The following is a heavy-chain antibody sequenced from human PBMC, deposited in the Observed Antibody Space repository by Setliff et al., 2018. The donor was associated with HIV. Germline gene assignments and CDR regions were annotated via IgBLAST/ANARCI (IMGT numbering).Heavy chain of an antibody. CDR2: IYYSGST. Sequence: PSETLSLTCTVSGGSISSSSYYWGWIRQPPGKGLEWIGSIYYSGSTYYNPPLKTRVTISVDTSKNQFSLKLSSVTAADTAVYYCASLTTDRFLEWLFVYWGQGTLVTVSS. CDR1: GGSISSSSYY. D-gene: IGHD3-3*01. V-gene: IGHV4-39*01. CDR3: ASLTTDRFLEWLFVY. J-gene: IGHJ4*02.